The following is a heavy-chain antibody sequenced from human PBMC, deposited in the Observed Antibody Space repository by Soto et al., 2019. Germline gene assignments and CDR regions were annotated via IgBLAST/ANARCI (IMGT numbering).Heavy chain of an antibody. CDR3: AGGGAQVSSPTIFDY. CDR2: IYYSGST. CDR1: GVSISSYY. J-gene: IGHJ4*02. V-gene: IGHV4-59*01. D-gene: IGHD1-26*01. Sequence: PSETLSLTCSVSGVSISSYYWSWIRQPPGKGLEWIGYIYYSGSTNYNPSLKSRVTISLDTSKNQFSLKLSSVTAADTAVYYCAGGGAQVSSPTIFDYWGQGLLGTVSS.